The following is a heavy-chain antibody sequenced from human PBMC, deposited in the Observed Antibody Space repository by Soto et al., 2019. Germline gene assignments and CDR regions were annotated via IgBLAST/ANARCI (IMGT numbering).Heavy chain of an antibody. CDR3: ARVARYTDLTIFDY. J-gene: IGHJ4*02. V-gene: IGHV4-59*01. D-gene: IGHD3-16*02. CDR2: IYYSGST. Sequence: SETLSLTCTVSGGSISSYYWSWIRQPPGKGLEWIGYIYYSGSTNYNPSLKSRVTISVDTSKNQFSLKLSSVTAADTAVYYCARVARYTDLTIFDYWGQGTRVTVSS. CDR1: GGSISSYY.